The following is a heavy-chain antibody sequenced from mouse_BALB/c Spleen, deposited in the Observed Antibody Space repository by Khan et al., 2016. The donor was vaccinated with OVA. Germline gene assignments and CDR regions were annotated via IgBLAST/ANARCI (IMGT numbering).Heavy chain of an antibody. V-gene: IGHV3-2*02. CDR3: AREGYDYDYAMDY. CDR1: GYSITSDYA. CDR2: ISYSGST. Sequence: VQLKQSGPGLVKPSQSLSLTCTVTGYSITSDYAWNWIRQFPGNKLEWMGYISYSGSTSYNPSLKSRISITRDTSKNPFFLQLNSVTTEDTATYYCAREGYDYDYAMDYWGQGTSVTVSS. J-gene: IGHJ4*01. D-gene: IGHD2-4*01.